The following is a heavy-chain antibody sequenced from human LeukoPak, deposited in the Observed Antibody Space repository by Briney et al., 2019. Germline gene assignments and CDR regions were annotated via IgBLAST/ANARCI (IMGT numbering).Heavy chain of an antibody. V-gene: IGHV3-23*01. CDR3: AKARPATVTTFDY. D-gene: IGHD4-11*01. CDR2: ISGGGGST. CDR1: GFTFSSYA. J-gene: IGHJ4*02. Sequence: GGSLRLSCAASGFTFSSYAMSWVRQAAGKGLGWVSSISGGGGSTSYADSVKGQFTISRDNSKNTLYLQMNTLRAEDTAVYYCAKARPATVTTFDYWCQGTLVTVSS.